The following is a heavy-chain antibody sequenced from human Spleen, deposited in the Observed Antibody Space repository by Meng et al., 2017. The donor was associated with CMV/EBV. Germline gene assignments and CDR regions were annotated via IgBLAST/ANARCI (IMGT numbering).Heavy chain of an antibody. CDR1: GGSFSGYY. J-gene: IGHJ4*02. V-gene: IGHV4-34*01. CDR3: ARGSGFLVLPQN. Sequence: SETLSLTCAVYGGSFSGYYWSWIRQPPGKGLEWIGEINHSGSTNYNPSLKSRVTISVDTSKNQFSLKLSSVTAADTAVYYCARGSGFLVLPQNWGQGTLVTVSS. CDR2: INHSGST. D-gene: IGHD3-3*01.